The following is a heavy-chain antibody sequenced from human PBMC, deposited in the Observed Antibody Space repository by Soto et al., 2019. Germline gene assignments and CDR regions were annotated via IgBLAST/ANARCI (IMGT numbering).Heavy chain of an antibody. J-gene: IGHJ6*02. Sequence: PSETLSLTCTVSGGSISSYYWSWIRQPPGKGLEWIGYIYYIGSTNYNPSLKSRVTISVDTSKNQFSLKLSSVTAADTAVYYCARETYYYGMDVWGQGTTVTVS. CDR1: GGSISSYY. V-gene: IGHV4-59*01. CDR3: ARETYYYGMDV. CDR2: IYYIGST.